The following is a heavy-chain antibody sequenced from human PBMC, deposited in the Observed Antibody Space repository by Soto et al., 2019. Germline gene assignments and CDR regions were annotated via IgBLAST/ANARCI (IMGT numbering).Heavy chain of an antibody. CDR1: GFTVSSNY. CDR2: IYSGGST. V-gene: IGHV3-66*01. CDR3: ARAGGVGARYGMDV. J-gene: IGHJ6*02. Sequence: EVQLVESGGGLVQPGGSLRLSCAASGFTVSSNYMSWVRQAPGKGLEWVSVIYSGGSTYYADSVKGRFTISRDNSKNTVYRQMNSLKAEDTAVYYCARAGGVGARYGMDVWGQGTTVTVSS. D-gene: IGHD1-26*01.